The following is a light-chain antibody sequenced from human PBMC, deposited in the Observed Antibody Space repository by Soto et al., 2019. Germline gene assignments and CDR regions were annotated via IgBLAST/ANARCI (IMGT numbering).Light chain of an antibody. J-gene: IGLJ1*01. CDR1: SSNIGSNT. Sequence: QAVVTQPPSASGTPGQRVTISCSGSSSNIGSNTVNWYQQLPGTAPKLLIYSSNQRPSGVPDRFSGSKSGTSASLAISGLQSEDEADYYCATWDDRLNGYVFGSGTKLTVL. CDR3: ATWDDRLNGYV. V-gene: IGLV1-44*01. CDR2: SSN.